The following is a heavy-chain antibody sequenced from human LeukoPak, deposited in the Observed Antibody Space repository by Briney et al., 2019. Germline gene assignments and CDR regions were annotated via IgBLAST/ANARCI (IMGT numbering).Heavy chain of an antibody. CDR1: GYTFTSYG. CDR2: ISAYNGNT. CDR3: ARDRQWDKRARFDP. Sequence: ASVKVSCKASGYTFTSYGISWLRQAPGQGLEWMGWISAYNGNTNYAQKLQGRVTMTTDTSTSTAYMELRSLRSDDTAVYYCARDRQWDKRARFDPWGQGTLVTVSS. D-gene: IGHD1-26*01. J-gene: IGHJ5*02. V-gene: IGHV1-18*01.